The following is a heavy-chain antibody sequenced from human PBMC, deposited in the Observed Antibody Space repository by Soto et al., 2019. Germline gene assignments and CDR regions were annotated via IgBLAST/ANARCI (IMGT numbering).Heavy chain of an antibody. D-gene: IGHD2-15*01. Sequence: GGSLRLSCAASGFTVSSNYMSWVRQAPGKGLEWVSVIYSGGSTYYADSVKGRFTISRDNSKNTLYLQMNSLRAEDTAVYYCAWDACSGGSCYSFWGQGTLVTVSS. CDR2: IYSGGST. CDR1: GFTVSSNY. J-gene: IGHJ4*02. V-gene: IGHV3-66*01. CDR3: AWDACSGGSCYSF.